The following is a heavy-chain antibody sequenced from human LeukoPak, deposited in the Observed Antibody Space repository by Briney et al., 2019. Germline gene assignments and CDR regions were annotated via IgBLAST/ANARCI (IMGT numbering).Heavy chain of an antibody. CDR3: AGEYYDSSTYYLSFDY. V-gene: IGHV1-2*02. CDR1: GYTFTGYN. CDR2: INPHSGNT. Sequence: ASVKVSCKSSGYTFTGYNVHWVRQTPGQGLQWMGWINPHSGNTKYAQKFQGRVTMTRDTSISTAYMDLSRLSSDDTAIYYCAGEYYDSSTYYLSFDYWGQGTLVTVSS. D-gene: IGHD3-22*01. J-gene: IGHJ4*02.